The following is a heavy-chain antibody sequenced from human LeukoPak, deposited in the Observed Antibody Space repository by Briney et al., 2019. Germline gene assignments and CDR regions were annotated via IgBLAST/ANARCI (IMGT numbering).Heavy chain of an antibody. D-gene: IGHD3-3*01. CDR2: IKQDGSEK. V-gene: IGHV3-7*03. J-gene: IGHJ3*02. CDR1: GFTFSSYW. CDR3: AKDFFGYKFGRSAFDI. Sequence: GGSLRLSCAASGFTFSSYWMSWVRQAPGKGLEWVANIKQDGSEKYYVDSVKGRFTISRDNAKNSLYLQMNSLRAEDTAVYYCAKDFFGYKFGRSAFDIWGQGTMVTVSS.